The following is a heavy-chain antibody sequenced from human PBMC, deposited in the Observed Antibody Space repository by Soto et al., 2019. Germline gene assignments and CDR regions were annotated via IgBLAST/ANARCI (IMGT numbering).Heavy chain of an antibody. CDR1: GYTFTSYY. CDR2: INPSGGST. D-gene: IGHD3-22*01. Sequence: QVQLVQSGAEVKKPGASVKVSCKASGYTFTSYYMHWVRQAPGQGLEWMGIINPSGGSTSYAQKFQGRVTMTRDTSTSTVYMELSRLRSEDTAVYYCAHDGSGYYPYYYGMDVWGQGTTVTVSS. J-gene: IGHJ6*02. CDR3: AHDGSGYYPYYYGMDV. V-gene: IGHV1-46*01.